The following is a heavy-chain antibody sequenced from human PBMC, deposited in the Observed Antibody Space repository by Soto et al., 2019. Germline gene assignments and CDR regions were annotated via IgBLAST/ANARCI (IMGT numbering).Heavy chain of an antibody. D-gene: IGHD6-13*01. V-gene: IGHV4-31*03. Sequence: SETLSLTCTVSGGSISSDGYYWTWIRQHPGKGLEWIGYIYYSGSTYYSPSLKSRVTISVDTSKNQFSLKLISVTAADTAVYYCATSYGNAWYTYWGQGTQVTVSS. CDR2: IYYSGST. CDR3: ATSYGNAWYTY. J-gene: IGHJ4*02. CDR1: GGSISSDGYY.